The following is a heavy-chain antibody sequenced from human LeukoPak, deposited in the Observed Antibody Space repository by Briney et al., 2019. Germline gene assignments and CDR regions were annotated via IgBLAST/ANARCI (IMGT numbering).Heavy chain of an antibody. CDR1: GFTFSYYG. CDR2: IRYDGNDK. D-gene: IGHD3-10*01. Sequence: PGGSLRLSCVASGFTFSYYGMHWVRQAPDKRLEWVAFIRYDGNDKFYAKSVKGRFSISRDTSRNTLYLHMNSLRDEDTGVYYCAKDLMRDRWFGESWGQGTLVTVSS. J-gene: IGHJ5*02. V-gene: IGHV3-30*02. CDR3: AKDLMRDRWFGES.